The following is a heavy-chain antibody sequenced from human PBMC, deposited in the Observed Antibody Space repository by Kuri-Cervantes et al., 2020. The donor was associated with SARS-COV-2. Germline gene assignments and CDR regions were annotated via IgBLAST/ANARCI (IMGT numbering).Heavy chain of an antibody. CDR3: ARDQCSNTSCYGTYYYYYYGMDV. CDR2: ISSSSSYI. D-gene: IGHD2-2*01. V-gene: IGHV3-21*01. Sequence: GESLKISCAASGFTFSSYSMNWVRQAPGKGLEWVSSISSSSSYIYYADSVKGRFTISRDNAKNSLYLQMNSLRAEDTAVYYCARDQCSNTSCYGTYYYYYYGMDVWGQGTTVTVSS. CDR1: GFTFSSYS. J-gene: IGHJ6*02.